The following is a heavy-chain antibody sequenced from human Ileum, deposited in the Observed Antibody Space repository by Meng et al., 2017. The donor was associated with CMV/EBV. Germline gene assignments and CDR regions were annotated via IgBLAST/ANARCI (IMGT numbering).Heavy chain of an antibody. CDR3: SKEGWDRNYYFDF. D-gene: IGHD1-26*01. V-gene: IGHV3-33*06. CDR1: GFTFSDNG. Sequence: GGSLRLSCAASGFTFSDNGMHWVRQAPGKGLEWVAAIWYDGTNKKYVEPVRGRFTISRDNSKNTLYLQMTSLRVEDAAVYYCSKEGWDRNYYFDFWGQGTRVTVSS. J-gene: IGHJ4*02. CDR2: IWYDGTNK.